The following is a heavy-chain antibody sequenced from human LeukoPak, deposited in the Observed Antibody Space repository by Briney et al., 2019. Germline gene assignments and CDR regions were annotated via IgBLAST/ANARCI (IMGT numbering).Heavy chain of an antibody. D-gene: IGHD3-10*01. CDR1: GFTFSSYG. J-gene: IGHJ6*04. Sequence: GGSLRLSCAASGFTFSSYGMHWVRQAPGKGLEWVAVISYDGSSKYYADSVKGRFTISRDNSKNTLYLQMNSLRAEDTAVYYCAKDTYYYGLDYYYGMDVWGKGTTVTVSS. CDR2: ISYDGSSK. V-gene: IGHV3-30*18. CDR3: AKDTYYYGLDYYYGMDV.